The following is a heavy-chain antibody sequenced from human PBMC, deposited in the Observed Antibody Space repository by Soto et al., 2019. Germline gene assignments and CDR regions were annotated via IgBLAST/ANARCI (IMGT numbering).Heavy chain of an antibody. J-gene: IGHJ6*02. V-gene: IGHV3-23*01. CDR2: ISGSGGST. CDR3: AKNMGGVVVVISYYYYYGMDV. CDR1: GFTFSSYA. Sequence: PGGSLRLSCAASGFTFSSYAMSWVRQAPGKGLEWVSAISGSGGSTYYADYVKGRFTISRDNSKNTLYLQMNSLRAEDTAVYYCAKNMGGVVVVISYYYYYGMDVWGQGTTVTVS. D-gene: IGHD3-22*01.